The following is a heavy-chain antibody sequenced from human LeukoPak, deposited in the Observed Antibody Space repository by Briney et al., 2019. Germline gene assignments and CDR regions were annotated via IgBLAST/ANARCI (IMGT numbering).Heavy chain of an antibody. CDR3: ARDLPGGAKAFNI. V-gene: IGHV3-30*02. CDR1: GFTFSGSG. J-gene: IGHJ3*02. D-gene: IGHD3-16*01. Sequence: GGSLRLSCAASGFTFSGSGMHWVRQAPGKGPEWVAFIRYDESVESYANSVKGRFTGSRDNSKNTLFLQMNNLRAEDTAVYYCARDLPGGAKAFNIWGLGTMVIGSS. CDR2: IRYDESVE.